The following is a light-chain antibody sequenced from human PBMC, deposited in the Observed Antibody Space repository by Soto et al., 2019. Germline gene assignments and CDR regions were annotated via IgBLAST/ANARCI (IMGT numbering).Light chain of an antibody. CDR3: QQRSSWPIT. CDR1: QSVSTY. CDR2: ATS. J-gene: IGKJ5*01. Sequence: EIVLTQSPATLSLSPGQRATLSCRASQSVSTYLAWYQQKPGQAPRLLIYATSFRATGIPDRFRGSGSGTDFTLTINSLEPEDFAVYYCQQRSSWPITFGQGTRLEIK. V-gene: IGKV3-11*01.